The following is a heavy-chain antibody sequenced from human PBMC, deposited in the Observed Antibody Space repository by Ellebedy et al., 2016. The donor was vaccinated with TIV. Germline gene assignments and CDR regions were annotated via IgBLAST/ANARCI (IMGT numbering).Heavy chain of an antibody. V-gene: IGHV3-30-3*01. D-gene: IGHD1-26*01. CDR2: ISYDGSNK. J-gene: IGHJ4*02. CDR3: ARENSGSLRAPYFDY. Sequence: GESLKISXAASGFTFSSYAMHWVRQAPGKGLEWVAVISYDGSNKYYADSVKGRFTISRDNSKNTLYLQMNSLRAEDTAVYYCARENSGSLRAPYFDYWGQGTLVTVSS. CDR1: GFTFSSYA.